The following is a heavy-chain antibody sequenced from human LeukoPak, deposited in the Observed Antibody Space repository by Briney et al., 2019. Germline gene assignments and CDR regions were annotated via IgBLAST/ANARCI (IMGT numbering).Heavy chain of an antibody. J-gene: IGHJ3*02. V-gene: IGHV4-39*07. Sequence: SETLSLTCTVSGGSISSSRYYWGWIRQPPGKGLEWIGSIYYSGSTYYNPSLRSRVTISVDTSKNQFSLKLSSVTAADTAVYYCARVPHTLGGAFDIWGQGTIVTVSS. CDR2: IYYSGST. CDR1: GGSISSSRYY. CDR3: ARVPHTLGGAFDI. D-gene: IGHD3-16*01.